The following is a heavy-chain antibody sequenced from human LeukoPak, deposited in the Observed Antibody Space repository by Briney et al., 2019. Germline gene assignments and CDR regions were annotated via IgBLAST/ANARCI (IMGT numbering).Heavy chain of an antibody. Sequence: GGSLRLSCAASGFTFSSYAMRWVRQAPGEGLEWVSAISGSGGSTYYTDSVKGRFTISRDNSKNTLYLQMNRLRAEDTAVYYCAKGGSGWCGTIWGQGTMVTVSS. CDR1: GFTFSSYA. V-gene: IGHV3-23*01. J-gene: IGHJ3*02. CDR3: AKGGSGWCGTI. CDR2: ISGSGGST. D-gene: IGHD6-19*01.